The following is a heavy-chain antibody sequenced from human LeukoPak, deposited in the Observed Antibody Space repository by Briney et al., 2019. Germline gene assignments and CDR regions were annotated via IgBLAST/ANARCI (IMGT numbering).Heavy chain of an antibody. Sequence: SETLSLTCAVYGGSFSGYYWSWIRQPPGKGLEWIGTIYYSGTTYYNPSLKSRVTISVDTSKNQFSLKLSSVTAADTAVYYCARERSRGQWPGLSVRHFYFDYWGQGTLVIVSS. CDR2: IYYSGTT. D-gene: IGHD6-19*01. V-gene: IGHV4-34*01. CDR3: ARERSRGQWPGLSVRHFYFDY. CDR1: GGSFSGYY. J-gene: IGHJ4*02.